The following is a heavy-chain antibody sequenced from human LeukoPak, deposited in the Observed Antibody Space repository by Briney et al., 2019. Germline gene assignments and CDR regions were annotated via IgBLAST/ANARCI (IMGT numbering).Heavy chain of an antibody. J-gene: IGHJ6*03. CDR3: AKGLRWVGYYYMDV. Sequence: GGSLRLSCAASGFTFSSYAMSWVRQAPGKGLEWVSAISGSGGSTYYADSVKGRFTISRDNSKNTLYLQMNSLRAEDTAVYYCAKGLRWVGYYYMDVWGKGTTVTVSS. V-gene: IGHV3-23*01. D-gene: IGHD4-23*01. CDR2: ISGSGGST. CDR1: GFTFSSYA.